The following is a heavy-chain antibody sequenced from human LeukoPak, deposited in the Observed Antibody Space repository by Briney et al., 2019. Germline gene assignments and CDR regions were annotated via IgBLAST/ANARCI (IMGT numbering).Heavy chain of an antibody. Sequence: ASVKVSCKASGYTFTGYYMHWVRQAPGQGLEWMGWINPNSGGTNYAQKFQGRVTMTRDTSISTAYMELSRLRSDDTAVYYCARDAPRFSYGGQGDYWGQGILVTVSS. D-gene: IGHD4-23*01. CDR2: INPNSGGT. CDR1: GYTFTGYY. V-gene: IGHV1-2*02. J-gene: IGHJ4*02. CDR3: ARDAPRFSYGGQGDY.